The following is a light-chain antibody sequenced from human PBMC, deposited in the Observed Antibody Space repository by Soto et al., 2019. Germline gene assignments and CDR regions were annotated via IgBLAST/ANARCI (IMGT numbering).Light chain of an antibody. CDR3: QQSYSTPWT. Sequence: DIQMTQSPSSQSASVGDRVTITCRASQSISSYLNWYQQKPGKAPKLLIYAASNLQSGVPSRFSGSGSGTDFNLTISSLQPEDFATYYCQQSYSTPWTFGQGTKVDIK. CDR2: AAS. J-gene: IGKJ1*01. CDR1: QSISSY. V-gene: IGKV1-39*01.